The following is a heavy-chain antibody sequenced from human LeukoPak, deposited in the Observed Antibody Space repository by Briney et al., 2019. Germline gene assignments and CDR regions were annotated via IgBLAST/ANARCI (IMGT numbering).Heavy chain of an antibody. CDR2: ISSSSSYI. Sequence: GGSLRLSCAASGFTFSSYSMNWVRQAPGKGLEWVSSISSSSSYIYYADSVKGRFTISRDNAKNSLYLQMNSLRAEDTAVYYCARYQLGYYDSSGYYLSAFDIWGQGTMVTVSS. V-gene: IGHV3-21*01. CDR1: GFTFSSYS. J-gene: IGHJ3*02. D-gene: IGHD3-22*01. CDR3: ARYQLGYYDSSGYYLSAFDI.